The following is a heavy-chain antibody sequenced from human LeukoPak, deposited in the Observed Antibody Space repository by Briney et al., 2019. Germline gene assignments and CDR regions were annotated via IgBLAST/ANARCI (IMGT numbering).Heavy chain of an antibody. J-gene: IGHJ4*02. V-gene: IGHV4-34*01. CDR3: ARGLGPYCGGDCYSNYFDY. D-gene: IGHD2-21*02. Sequence: SETLSLTCAVYGGSFSGYYWSWIRQPPGKGLEWIGEINHSGSTNYNPSLKSRVTISVDTSKNQFSLKLSSVTAADTAVYYCARGLGPYCGGDCYSNYFDYWGQGTLVTVSS. CDR1: GGSFSGYY. CDR2: INHSGST.